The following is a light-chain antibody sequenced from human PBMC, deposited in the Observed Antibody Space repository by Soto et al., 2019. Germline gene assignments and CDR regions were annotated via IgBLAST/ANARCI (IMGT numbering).Light chain of an antibody. Sequence: DIQMTQSPSTLSASVGDRVTITCRASQSISSWLAWYQQKPGKAPKLLIYKASSLESGVQSRFSGSASGAEFTLTISSLQTDDFATYYCQQYNSYPLTFGGGTKVEFK. CDR1: QSISSW. CDR2: KAS. CDR3: QQYNSYPLT. V-gene: IGKV1-5*03. J-gene: IGKJ4*01.